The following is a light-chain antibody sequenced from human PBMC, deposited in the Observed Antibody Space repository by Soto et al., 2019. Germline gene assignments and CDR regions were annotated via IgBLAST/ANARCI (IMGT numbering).Light chain of an antibody. J-gene: IGKJ5*01. CDR1: QSFSSY. CDR2: DAS. Sequence: EIVLTQSPATLSLSPGERATLSCRASQSFSSYLAWYQQKPGQAPRLLIYDASKRATGIPARFSGRGSGTDFTLTTSSLEAEDVSVYYCQQRSNWPPVITFGQGTRLEIK. V-gene: IGKV3-11*01. CDR3: QQRSNWPPVIT.